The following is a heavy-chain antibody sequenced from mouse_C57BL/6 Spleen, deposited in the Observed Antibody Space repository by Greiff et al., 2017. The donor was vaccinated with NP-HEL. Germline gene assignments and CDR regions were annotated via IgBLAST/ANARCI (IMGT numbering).Heavy chain of an antibody. Sequence: QVQLQQSGAELVKPGASVKLSCKASGYTFTEYTIHWVKQRSGQGLEWIGWFYPGSGSIKYNEKFKDKATLTADKSSSTVYMEVSRLTSEDSAVYFCARHEGDDYGYDLWFAYWGQGTLVTVSA. CDR1: GYTFTEYT. CDR2: FYPGSGSI. D-gene: IGHD2-2*01. V-gene: IGHV1-62-2*01. CDR3: ARHEGDDYGYDLWFAY. J-gene: IGHJ3*01.